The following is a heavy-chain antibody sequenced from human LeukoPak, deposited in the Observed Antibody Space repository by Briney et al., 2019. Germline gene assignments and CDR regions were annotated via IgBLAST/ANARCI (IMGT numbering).Heavy chain of an antibody. J-gene: IGHJ3*02. D-gene: IGHD3-16*02. CDR2: ISSSSSYT. CDR3: ARDRDYVWGSYRRDAFDI. V-gene: IGHV3-21*01. CDR1: GFTFSSYS. Sequence: GGSLRLSCAASGFTFSSYSMNWVRQAPGKGLEWVSSISSSSSYTYYADSVKGRFTISRDNAKNSLYLQMNSLRAEDTAVYYCARDRDYVWGSYRRDAFDIWGQGTMVTVPS.